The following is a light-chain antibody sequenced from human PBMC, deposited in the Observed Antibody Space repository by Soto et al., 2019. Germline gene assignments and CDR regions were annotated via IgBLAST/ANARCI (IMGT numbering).Light chain of an antibody. V-gene: IGLV2-14*01. J-gene: IGLJ1*01. CDR2: DVS. Sequence: QSVLTQPASVSGSLGQSITISCTGTSSDVGGYDYVSWYQQHPGKDPKLMIYDVSDRPSGVSNRFSGSKSGNTASLTISGLQAEDEADYYCSSYTSSSTRVFGTGTKLTVL. CDR3: SSYTSSSTRV. CDR1: SSDVGGYDY.